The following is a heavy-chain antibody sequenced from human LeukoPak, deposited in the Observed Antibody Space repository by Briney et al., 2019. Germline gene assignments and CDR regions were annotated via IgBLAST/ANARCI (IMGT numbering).Heavy chain of an antibody. D-gene: IGHD3-3*01. V-gene: IGHV4-59*01. Sequence: SETLSLTCTVSGGSSSSYYWSWIRQPPGKGLEWIGYIYYSGSTNYNPSLKSRVTISVDTSKNQFSLKLSSVTAADTAVYYCAAITIFGVVPTRSFDYWGQGTLVTVSS. CDR2: IYYSGST. CDR1: GGSSSSYY. CDR3: AAITIFGVVPTRSFDY. J-gene: IGHJ4*02.